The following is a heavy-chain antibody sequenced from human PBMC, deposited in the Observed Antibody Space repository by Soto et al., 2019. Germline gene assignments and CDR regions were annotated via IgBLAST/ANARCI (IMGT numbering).Heavy chain of an antibody. CDR2: IYYSGST. D-gene: IGHD1-26*01. CDR1: GGSSSSGDYY. Sequence: SETLSLTCTVAGGSSSSGDYYCSWIRQPPGKGLEWIGYIYYSGSTYYNPSLKSRVTISVDTSKNQFSLKLSSVTAADTAVYYCARVEWELRPFDYWGQGTLVTVSS. V-gene: IGHV4-30-4*01. CDR3: ARVEWELRPFDY. J-gene: IGHJ4*02.